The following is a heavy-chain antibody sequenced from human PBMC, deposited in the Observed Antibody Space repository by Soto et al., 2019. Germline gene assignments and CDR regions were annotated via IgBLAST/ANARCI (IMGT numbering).Heavy chain of an antibody. Sequence: QLVETGGGLIQPGTSLTLSCAASGFSVSRNYMTWVRQAPGKVLEWVSFFYSGGASFYADSVKGRFIPSRDDSQNTMYLQMNNLRAEDTAVYYCARVPGRLWGRGTLVSVAS. CDR3: ARVPGRL. V-gene: IGHV3-53*02. CDR1: GFSVSRNY. D-gene: IGHD3-10*01. J-gene: IGHJ4*02. CDR2: FYSGGAS.